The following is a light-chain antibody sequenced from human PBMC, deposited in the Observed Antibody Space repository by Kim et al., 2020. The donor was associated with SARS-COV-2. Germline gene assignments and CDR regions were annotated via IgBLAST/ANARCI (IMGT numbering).Light chain of an antibody. Sequence: SYELTQPPSVSVSPGQTARITCSGDKLGDKYACWYQQKPGQSPVLVIYQDNKRPSGIPERFSGSNSGNTATLTISGTQAMDEADYYCQAWDNSTYVFGTGTKVTVL. J-gene: IGLJ1*01. CDR1: KLGDKY. CDR3: QAWDNSTYV. CDR2: QDN. V-gene: IGLV3-1*01.